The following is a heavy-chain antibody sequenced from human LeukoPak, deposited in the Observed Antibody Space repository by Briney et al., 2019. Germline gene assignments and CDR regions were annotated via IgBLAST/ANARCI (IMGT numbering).Heavy chain of an antibody. Sequence: SETLSLTCAVYGGSFSGYYWSWIRQPPGKGLEWIGEINHSGSTNYNPSLKSRVTISVDTSKNQFSLKLSSVTAAGTAVYYCARVKRAAAGRTYYYYYYMDVWGKGTTVTVSS. D-gene: IGHD6-13*01. V-gene: IGHV4-34*01. J-gene: IGHJ6*03. CDR1: GGSFSGYY. CDR2: INHSGST. CDR3: ARVKRAAAGRTYYYYYYMDV.